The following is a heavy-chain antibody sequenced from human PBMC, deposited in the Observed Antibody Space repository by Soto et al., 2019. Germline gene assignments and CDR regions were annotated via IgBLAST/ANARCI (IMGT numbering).Heavy chain of an antibody. CDR2: TYYRSKWYY. J-gene: IGHJ5*02. V-gene: IGHV6-1*01. Sequence: SQTLSLTCAISGDSVSSNSATWNWIRQSPSRGLEWLGRTYYRSKWYYDYAISVKSRITINPDTSRNQFSLQLSSVIPEDTAVYYCGRANLGNDRNILEPFDPWGQGTLVTVSS. D-gene: IGHD1-1*01. CDR3: GRANLGNDRNILEPFDP. CDR1: GDSVSSNSAT.